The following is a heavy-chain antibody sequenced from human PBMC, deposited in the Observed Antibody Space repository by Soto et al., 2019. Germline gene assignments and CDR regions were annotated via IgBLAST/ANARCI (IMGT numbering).Heavy chain of an antibody. J-gene: IGHJ6*02. Sequence: EVPLVESGGGLVQPGGSLRLSCAASGFTFSSYAMHWVRQAPGKGLEYVSAITSNGGNTDYASSVKGRFTISRDNSKNTLYLQMGSLRAEDMAVYYCARRIPFGYGMDVWGQGTTVTVSS. CDR3: ARRIPFGYGMDV. V-gene: IGHV3-64*01. CDR1: GFTFSSYA. CDR2: ITSNGGNT. D-gene: IGHD2-21*01.